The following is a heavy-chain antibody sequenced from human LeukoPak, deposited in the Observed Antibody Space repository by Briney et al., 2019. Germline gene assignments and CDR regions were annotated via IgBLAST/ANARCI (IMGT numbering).Heavy chain of an antibody. CDR1: GFTFSSYG. V-gene: IGHV3-30*02. Sequence: GGSLRLSCAASGFTFSSYGMHWVRQAPGKGLEWVAFIRYDGSNKYYADSVKGRFTISRDNAKNSLYLQMNSLRTEDTAVYYCARDCSSTSCYDYWGQGTLVTVSS. CDR3: ARDCSSTSCYDY. D-gene: IGHD2-2*01. CDR2: IRYDGSNK. J-gene: IGHJ4*02.